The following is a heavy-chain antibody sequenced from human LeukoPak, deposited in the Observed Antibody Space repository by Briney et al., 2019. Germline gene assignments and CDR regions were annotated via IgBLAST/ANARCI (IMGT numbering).Heavy chain of an antibody. CDR1: GFTLSGHW. J-gene: IGHJ3*02. V-gene: IGHV3-74*01. CDR2: VSSDGRTT. D-gene: IGHD3-10*01. CDR3: ARGASGKGAFDI. Sequence: GGSLRLCCAASGFTLSGHWVHWVRQAPGKGLVWVSRVSSDGRTTNYADSVKGRFTISRDNAKNTHYLQTNSLRAEDTAVYYCARGASGKGAFDIWGQGTIVTVSS.